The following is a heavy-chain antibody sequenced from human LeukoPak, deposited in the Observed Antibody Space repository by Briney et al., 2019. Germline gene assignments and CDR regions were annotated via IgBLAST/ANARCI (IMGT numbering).Heavy chain of an antibody. CDR2: IYHSGNT. J-gene: IGHJ4*02. D-gene: IGHD6-13*01. CDR3: ARDRYSSSSFDY. Sequence: SETLSLTCTVSGYSISSGYYWGWIRQPPGKGLEWIGSIYHSGNTYYNPSLKSRVTMSVDTSKNQFSLKLSSVTAADTAVYYCARDRYSSSSFDYWGQGTLVTVSS. CDR1: GYSISSGYY. V-gene: IGHV4-38-2*02.